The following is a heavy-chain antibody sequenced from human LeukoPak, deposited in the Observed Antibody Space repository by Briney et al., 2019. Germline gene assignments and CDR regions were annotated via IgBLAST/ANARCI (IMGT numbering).Heavy chain of an antibody. Sequence: GGSLRFSCAASGFTVSSNYMSWVRQAPGKGLEWVSVIYSSGMTYYADSVKGRFTISRDNSKNTLYLHMNSLRPEDTAVYYCARDLYGVSHDYWGQGTLVTVSS. CDR1: GFTVSSNY. V-gene: IGHV3-53*01. CDR2: IYSSGMT. D-gene: IGHD4-17*01. J-gene: IGHJ4*02. CDR3: ARDLYGVSHDY.